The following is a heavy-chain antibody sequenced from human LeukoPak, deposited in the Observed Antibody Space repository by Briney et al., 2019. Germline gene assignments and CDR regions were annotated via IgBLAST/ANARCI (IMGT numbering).Heavy chain of an antibody. CDR2: IYYVGNT. Sequence: SETLSLTCTVSGDSISRSRYHWGWIRQPPGKGLEWIAHIYYVGNTHYNPSLQSRVTISVDTSKNQFSLKLNSVTAADTAVYYCARRDLVLEATTDGGQGTLVTVSS. D-gene: IGHD2-8*02. V-gene: IGHV4-39*01. CDR1: GDSISRSRYH. J-gene: IGHJ4*02. CDR3: ARRDLVLEATTD.